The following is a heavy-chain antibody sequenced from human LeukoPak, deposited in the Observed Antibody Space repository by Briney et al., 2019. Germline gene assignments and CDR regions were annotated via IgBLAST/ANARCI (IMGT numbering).Heavy chain of an antibody. D-gene: IGHD5-18*01. CDR3: ARAAGRVWLQYYFDY. CDR1: GGTFSSYA. V-gene: IGHV1-2*02. J-gene: IGHJ4*02. Sequence: GASVKVSCKASGGTFSSYAISWVRQAPGQGLEWMGWINPNSGGTNYAQKFQGRVTMTRDTSISTAYMELSRLRSDDTAVYYCARAAGRVWLQYYFDYWGQGTLVTVSS. CDR2: INPNSGGT.